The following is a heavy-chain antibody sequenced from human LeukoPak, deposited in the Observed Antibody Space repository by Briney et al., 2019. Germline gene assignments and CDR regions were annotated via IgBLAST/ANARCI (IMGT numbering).Heavy chain of an antibody. V-gene: IGHV4-38-2*01. Sequence: PSETLSLTCAVSGYSISSGYYWGWIRQPPGKGLEWIGSIYHSGSTYYNPSLKSRVTISVDMSKNQFSLKLSSVTAADTAVYYCASHSSTTNFDYWGQGTLVTVSS. CDR2: IYHSGST. CDR1: GYSISSGYY. J-gene: IGHJ4*02. D-gene: IGHD1-26*01. CDR3: ASHSSTTNFDY.